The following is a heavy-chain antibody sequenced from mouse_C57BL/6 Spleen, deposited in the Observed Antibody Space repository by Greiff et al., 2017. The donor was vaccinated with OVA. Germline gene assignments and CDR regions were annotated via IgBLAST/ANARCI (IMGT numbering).Heavy chain of an antibody. CDR1: GFTFSSYA. V-gene: IGHV5-4*01. CDR3: ARDGGYGSAYFDV. J-gene: IGHJ1*03. D-gene: IGHD1-1*01. Sequence: EVKLVESGGGLVKPGGSLKLSCAASGFTFSSYAMSWVRQTPEKRLEWVATISDGGSYTYYPDNVKGRFTISRDNAKNNLYLQMSHLKSEDTAMYYCARDGGYGSAYFDVWGTGTTVTVSS. CDR2: ISDGGSYT.